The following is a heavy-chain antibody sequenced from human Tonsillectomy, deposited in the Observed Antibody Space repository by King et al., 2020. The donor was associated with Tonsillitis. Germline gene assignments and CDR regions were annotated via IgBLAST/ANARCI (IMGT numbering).Heavy chain of an antibody. CDR3: ARGGYGDYYYYYYGMDV. CDR1: GFTFSSYA. V-gene: IGHV3-30-3*01. D-gene: IGHD4-17*01. Sequence: QLVQSGGGVVQPGRSLRLSCAASGFTFSSYAMHWVRQAPGKGLEWVAVISYDGSNKYYADSVKGRFTISRDNSKNTLYLQMNSLRAEDTAVYYCARGGYGDYYYYYYGMDVWGQGTTVTVSS. J-gene: IGHJ6*02. CDR2: ISYDGSNK.